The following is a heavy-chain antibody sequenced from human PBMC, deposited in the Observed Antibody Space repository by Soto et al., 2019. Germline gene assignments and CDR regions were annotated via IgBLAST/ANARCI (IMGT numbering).Heavy chain of an antibody. CDR1: GGSISSYY. Sequence: PSETLSLTCTVSGGSISSYYWSWIRQPPGKGLEWIGYIYYSGSTNYNPSLKSRVTISVDTSKNQFSLKLSSVTAADTAVYYCARGTEIRLLGYYYMDVWGKGTTVTVSS. V-gene: IGHV4-59*01. CDR3: ARGTEIRLLGYYYMDV. D-gene: IGHD3-3*01. J-gene: IGHJ6*03. CDR2: IYYSGST.